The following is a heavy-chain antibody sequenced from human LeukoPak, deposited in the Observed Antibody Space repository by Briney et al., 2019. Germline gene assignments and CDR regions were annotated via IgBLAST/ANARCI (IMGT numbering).Heavy chain of an antibody. Sequence: SETLSLTCAVYGGSFSGYYWSWIRQPPGKRLEWIGEINHSGSTNYNPSLKSRVTISVDTSKNQFSLKLSSVTAADTAVYYCARGSGWYSGAGNWFDPWGQGTLVTVSS. CDR2: INHSGST. J-gene: IGHJ5*02. D-gene: IGHD6-19*01. V-gene: IGHV4-34*01. CDR3: ARGSGWYSGAGNWFDP. CDR1: GGSFSGYY.